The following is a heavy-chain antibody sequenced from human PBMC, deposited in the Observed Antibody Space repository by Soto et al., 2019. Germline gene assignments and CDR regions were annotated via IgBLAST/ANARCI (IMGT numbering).Heavy chain of an antibody. J-gene: IGHJ6*02. Sequence: QVQLVESGGGVVQPGRSLRLSCAASGFTFSSYGMHWVRQAPGKGLEWVAVIWYDGSNKYYADSVKGRFTIYRDNSMNTLYLQMNSLRSEDTAVYYCARSVYSIYYYGMDVGGQGTTVTVSS. CDR1: GFTFSSYG. V-gene: IGHV3-33*01. CDR3: ARSVYSIYYYGMDV. D-gene: IGHD4-4*01. CDR2: IWYDGSNK.